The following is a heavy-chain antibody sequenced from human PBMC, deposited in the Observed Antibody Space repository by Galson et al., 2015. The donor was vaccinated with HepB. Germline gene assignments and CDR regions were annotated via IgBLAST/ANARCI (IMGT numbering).Heavy chain of an antibody. Sequence: SLRLSCAASGFTFSSYSMNWVRQAPGKGLEWVSYISSSSSTIYYADSVKGRFTISRDNAKNSLYLQMNSLRAEDTAVYYCARDLPSYGDASFRISGGDYWGQGTLVTVSS. CDR2: ISSSSSTI. D-gene: IGHD4-17*01. CDR3: ARDLPSYGDASFRISGGDY. CDR1: GFTFSSYS. V-gene: IGHV3-48*01. J-gene: IGHJ4*02.